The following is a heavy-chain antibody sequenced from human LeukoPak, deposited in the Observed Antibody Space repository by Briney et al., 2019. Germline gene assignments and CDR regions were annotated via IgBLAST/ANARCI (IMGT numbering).Heavy chain of an antibody. V-gene: IGHV4-59*01. J-gene: IGHJ3*02. Sequence: TSETLSLTCSVSGGSISSYYWSWVRQPPGKGLEWIGYLYYSGSTNSNPSLKSRVTMSIDTSKNQFSLKLRSVTAADTAVYYCARGGSGISNAFDIWGQGTMVTVSS. D-gene: IGHD3-10*01. CDR1: GGSISSYY. CDR2: LYYSGST. CDR3: ARGGSGISNAFDI.